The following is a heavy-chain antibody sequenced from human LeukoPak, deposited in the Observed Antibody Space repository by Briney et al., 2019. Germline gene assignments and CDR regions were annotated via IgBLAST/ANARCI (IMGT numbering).Heavy chain of an antibody. Sequence: ASVKVSCKASGYTFTGYYMHWVRQAPGQGLEWMGWINPNSGGTNYAQKFQGRVTITADESTSTAYMELSSLRSEDTAVYYCARDSNPDSEYYYYYYGMDVWGQGTTVTVSS. D-gene: IGHD1-14*01. CDR2: INPNSGGT. CDR1: GYTFTGYY. J-gene: IGHJ6*02. V-gene: IGHV1-2*02. CDR3: ARDSNPDSEYYYYYYGMDV.